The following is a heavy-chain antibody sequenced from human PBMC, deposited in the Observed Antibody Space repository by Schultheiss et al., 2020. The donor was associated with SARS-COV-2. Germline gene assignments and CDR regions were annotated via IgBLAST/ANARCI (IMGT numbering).Heavy chain of an antibody. J-gene: IGHJ2*01. D-gene: IGHD6-19*01. CDR1: GFTFSSYS. V-gene: IGHV3-48*01. CDR2: ISSSSSTI. CDR3: ARVKVAVAGIYWYFDL. Sequence: GGSLRLSCAASGFTFSSYSMNWVRQAPGKGLEWVSYISSSSSTIYYADSVKGRFTISRDNSKNTLYLQMNSLRAEDTAVYYCARVKVAVAGIYWYFDLWGRGTLVTVSS.